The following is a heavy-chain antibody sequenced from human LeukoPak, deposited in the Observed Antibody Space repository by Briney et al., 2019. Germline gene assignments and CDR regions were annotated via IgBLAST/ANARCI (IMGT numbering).Heavy chain of an antibody. D-gene: IGHD1-26*01. Sequence: GGSLRLPCAASGFTFSSYAMSWVRQAPGKGLEWVSAISGSGGSTYYADSVKGRFTISRDNSKNTLYLQMNSQRAEDTAVYYCARSRVWELPYYYYMDVWGKGTTVTVSS. V-gene: IGHV3-23*01. CDR1: GFTFSSYA. J-gene: IGHJ6*03. CDR3: ARSRVWELPYYYYMDV. CDR2: ISGSGGST.